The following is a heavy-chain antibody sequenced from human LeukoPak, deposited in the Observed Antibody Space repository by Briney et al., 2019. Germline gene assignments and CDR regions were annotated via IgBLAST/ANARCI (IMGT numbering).Heavy chain of an antibody. V-gene: IGHV1-69*05. D-gene: IGHD1-7*01. CDR1: GGTFSSYA. CDR3: ASITGTTGRGDY. Sequence: ASVKVSCKASGGTFSSYAISWVRQAPGQGLEWMGRIIPIFGTANYAQKFQGRVTITTDESTSTAYMELSSLRSEDTAVYYCASITGTTGRGDYWGQGPLVTVSS. J-gene: IGHJ4*02. CDR2: IIPIFGTA.